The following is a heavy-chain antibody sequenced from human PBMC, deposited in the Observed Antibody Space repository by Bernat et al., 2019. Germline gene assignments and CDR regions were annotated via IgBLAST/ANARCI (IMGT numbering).Heavy chain of an antibody. CDR3: ARLRGVSSSSLNYYYYGMDV. CDR2: ISAYNGNT. Sequence: QVQLVQSGAEVKKPGASVKVSCKASGYTFTSYGISWVRQAPGQGLEWMGWISAYNGNTNYAQKLQGRVTMTTDTSTSTAYMELRSLRSDDMAVYYCARLRGVSSSSLNYYYYGMDVWGQGTTVTVSS. J-gene: IGHJ6*02. CDR1: GYTFTSYG. D-gene: IGHD6-6*01. V-gene: IGHV1-18*03.